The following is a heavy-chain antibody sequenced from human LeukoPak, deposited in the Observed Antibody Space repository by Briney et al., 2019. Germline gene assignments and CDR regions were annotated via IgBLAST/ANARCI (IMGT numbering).Heavy chain of an antibody. Sequence: SETLSLTCTVSGGSISSYYWSWIRQPPGKGLEWIGYIYYSGSTNYNPSLKSRVTISVDTSKNQFSLKLSSVTAADTAVYYCARDCYDDYRKWDYWGQGTLVTVSS. CDR1: GGSISSYY. V-gene: IGHV4-59*01. CDR2: IYYSGST. J-gene: IGHJ4*02. D-gene: IGHD4-17*01. CDR3: ARDCYDDYRKWDY.